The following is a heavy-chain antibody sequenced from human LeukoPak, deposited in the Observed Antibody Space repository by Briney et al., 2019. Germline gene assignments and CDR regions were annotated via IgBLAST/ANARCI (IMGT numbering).Heavy chain of an antibody. V-gene: IGHV3-33*01. CDR1: GFTFSSYG. CDR2: IWYDGSNK. J-gene: IGHJ4*02. Sequence: PGGSLRLSCAASGFTFSSYGMHWVRQAPGKGLEWVAVIWYDGSNKYYADSVKGRFTISRDNSKNTLYLQMNSLRAEDTAVYYCARDGRFGELLAYYFDYWGQGTLVTVSS. D-gene: IGHD3-10*01. CDR3: ARDGRFGELLAYYFDY.